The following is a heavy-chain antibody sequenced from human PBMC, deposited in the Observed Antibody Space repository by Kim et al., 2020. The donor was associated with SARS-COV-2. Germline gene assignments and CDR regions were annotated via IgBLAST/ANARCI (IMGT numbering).Heavy chain of an antibody. V-gene: IGHV4-59*13. CDR1: GDSISSYY. J-gene: IGHJ6*02. Sequence: SETLSLTCTVSGDSISSYYWSWIRQPPGKGLEWIGYIYYSGSTNYNPSLKSRVTISIDTSKNQFSLKLSSVTAADTAVYYCARVYCGGDCYSEYYYGMDVWGQGTTVTVSS. CDR3: ARVYCGGDCYSEYYYGMDV. CDR2: IYYSGST. D-gene: IGHD2-21*02.